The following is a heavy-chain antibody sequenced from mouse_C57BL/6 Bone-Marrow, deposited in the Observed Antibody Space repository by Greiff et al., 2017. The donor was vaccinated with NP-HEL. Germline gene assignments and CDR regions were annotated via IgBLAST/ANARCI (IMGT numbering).Heavy chain of an antibody. Sequence: DVKLVESGGGLVQSGRSLRLSCATSGFTFSDFYMEWVRQAPGKGLEWIAASRNKANDYTTEYSASVKGRFIVSRDTSQSILYLQMNALRAEDTAIYYCARASEGYYFDYWGQGTTLTVSS. CDR2: SRNKANDYTT. V-gene: IGHV7-1*01. CDR1: GFTFSDFY. J-gene: IGHJ2*01. CDR3: ARASEGYYFDY.